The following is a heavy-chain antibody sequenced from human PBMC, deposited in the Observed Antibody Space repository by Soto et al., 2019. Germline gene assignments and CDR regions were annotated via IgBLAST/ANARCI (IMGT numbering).Heavy chain of an antibody. Sequence: QVQLVQSGAEVKKPGSSVKVSCKASGDTLSHYGVSWVRQVPGKGLEWMGGTTAILGTRDYAQKFQGRMTITSDESTTTTYMELNSMTSDDTAEYYGAAGDSDDTGDHWGQGTLGTVSS. CDR1: GDTLSHYG. CDR2: TTAILGTR. D-gene: IGHD5-18*01. CDR3: AAGDSDDTGDH. J-gene: IGHJ4*02. V-gene: IGHV1-69*01.